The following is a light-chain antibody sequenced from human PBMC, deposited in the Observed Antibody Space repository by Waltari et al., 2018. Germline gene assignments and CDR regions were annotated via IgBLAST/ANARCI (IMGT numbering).Light chain of an antibody. J-gene: IGLJ2*01. Sequence: QSALTQPASVSGSPGQSITISCTGTSSDVGSYNLVSWYQQHPSKAPKLMIYEVSKRPSGVSNLFSGSKSGNTASLTISGLQAEDEADYYCCSYAGSSTVVFGGGTKLTVL. V-gene: IGLV2-23*02. CDR1: SSDVGSYNL. CDR2: EVS. CDR3: CSYAGSSTVV.